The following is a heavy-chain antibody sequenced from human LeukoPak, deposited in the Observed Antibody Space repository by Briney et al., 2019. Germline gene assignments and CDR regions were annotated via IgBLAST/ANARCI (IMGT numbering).Heavy chain of an antibody. CDR3: AREYYDILTGYLGDFDY. D-gene: IGHD3-9*01. CDR1: GFTFSNSA. Sequence: GGPLRLSCAASGFTFSNSAMHWVRQAPGKGLEWVAIISYDGSHKFYADSVRGRSTISRDTAKNTLYLQMNSLRAQDTAVYYCAREYYDILTGYLGDFDYWGQGTLVTVSS. CDR2: ISYDGSHK. V-gene: IGHV3-30*04. J-gene: IGHJ4*02.